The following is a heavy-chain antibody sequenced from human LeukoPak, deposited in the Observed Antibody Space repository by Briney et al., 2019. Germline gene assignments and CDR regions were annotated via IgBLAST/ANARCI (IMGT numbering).Heavy chain of an antibody. D-gene: IGHD3-10*01. J-gene: IGHJ3*02. CDR2: ISAYNGNT. Sequence: ASVKVSCKASGYTFTNYGISWVRQAPGQGLEWMGWISAYNGNTNDAQKLQGRVTMTTDTSTSTAYMELRSLRSDDTAVYYCASYFYTSGSAHDAFDIWGQGTMVTVSS. V-gene: IGHV1-18*01. CDR1: GYTFTNYG. CDR3: ASYFYTSGSAHDAFDI.